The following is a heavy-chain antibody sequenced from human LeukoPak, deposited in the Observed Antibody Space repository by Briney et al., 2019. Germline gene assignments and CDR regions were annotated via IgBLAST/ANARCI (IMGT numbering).Heavy chain of an antibody. Sequence: SQTLSLTCAISGDSVSSDSAAWNWIRQSPSRGLEWLGRTYYRSKWYNDYAVSVKSRITINPGTSKNQFSLQLNSVTPEDTAVYYCARDPGYCGGDCYFDYWGQGTLVTVSS. V-gene: IGHV6-1*01. CDR2: TYYRSKWYN. CDR1: GDSVSSDSAA. J-gene: IGHJ4*02. CDR3: ARDPGYCGGDCYFDY. D-gene: IGHD2-21*02.